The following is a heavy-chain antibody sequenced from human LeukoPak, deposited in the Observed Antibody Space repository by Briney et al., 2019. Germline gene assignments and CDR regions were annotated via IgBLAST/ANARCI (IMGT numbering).Heavy chain of an antibody. Sequence: SETLSLTCTVSGGSISSYYWSWIRQPPGKGLEWIGYIYYSGSTNYNPSLKSRVTISVDTSKNQFSLKLSSVTAADTAVYYCAREGGTYYDILTGYYSAPYFDYWGQGTLVTVSS. J-gene: IGHJ4*02. D-gene: IGHD3-9*01. CDR2: IYYSGST. V-gene: IGHV4-59*01. CDR1: GGSISSYY. CDR3: AREGGTYYDILTGYYSAPYFDY.